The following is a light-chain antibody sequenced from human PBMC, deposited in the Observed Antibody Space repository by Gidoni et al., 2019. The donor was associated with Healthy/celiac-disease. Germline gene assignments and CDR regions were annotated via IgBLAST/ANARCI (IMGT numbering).Light chain of an antibody. CDR2: AAS. CDR1: QGIRND. V-gene: IGKV1-6*01. J-gene: IGKJ4*01. Sequence: AIQMTQSPSSLSASVGDRVTITCRASQGIRNDLGWYQQKPGKAPKLLIYAASSLQSGVPSRFSGSGSGTDFPLTISSLQPEDFATYYCLQDYNYPLTFGGXTKVEIK. CDR3: LQDYNYPLT.